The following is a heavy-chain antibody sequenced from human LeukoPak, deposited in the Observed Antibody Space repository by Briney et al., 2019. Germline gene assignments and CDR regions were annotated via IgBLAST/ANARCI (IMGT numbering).Heavy chain of an antibody. CDR2: ISWNSGSI. D-gene: IGHD6-13*01. CDR3: AKSTSYSSSWYYFDY. J-gene: IGHJ4*02. Sequence: GGSLRLSCAASGFTFDDYAMHWVRQAPGKGLEWVSGISWNSGSIGYADSVKGRFTISRDNAKNSLYLQMNSLRAEDTALYYCAKSTSYSSSWYYFDYWGQGTLVTVSS. V-gene: IGHV3-9*01. CDR1: GFTFDDYA.